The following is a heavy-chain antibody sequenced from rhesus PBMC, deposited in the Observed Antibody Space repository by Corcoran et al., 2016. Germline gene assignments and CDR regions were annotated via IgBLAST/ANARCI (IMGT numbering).Heavy chain of an antibody. Sequence: QVQLQESGPGLVKPSETLSLTCAVSGGSISSSNWWSWIRQPPGQGLAWIGYISGSSGSTYYNPSLKSRVTISTDTSKNQFSLKLSSVTAADTAVYYCARVDYSSGWYDWYFDLWGPGTPITISS. D-gene: IGHD6-31*01. CDR3: ARVDYSSGWYDWYFDL. J-gene: IGHJ2*01. V-gene: IGHV4-65*01. CDR2: ISGSSGST. CDR1: GGSISSSNW.